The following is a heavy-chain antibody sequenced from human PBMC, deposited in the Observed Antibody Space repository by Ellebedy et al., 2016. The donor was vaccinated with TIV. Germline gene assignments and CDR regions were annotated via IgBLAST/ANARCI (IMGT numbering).Heavy chain of an antibody. Sequence: ASVKVSCXASGYTFISYTISWVRQAPGQGLEWMGWISPDNVNTNYAQRLQGRVTMTTDTSTSTAYMELRSLRSDDTAVYYCASDRQRYFDDTPIYYYYYGMDVWGQGTTVTVSS. CDR1: GYTFISYT. V-gene: IGHV1-18*01. D-gene: IGHD3-9*01. CDR3: ASDRQRYFDDTPIYYYYYGMDV. J-gene: IGHJ6*02. CDR2: ISPDNVNT.